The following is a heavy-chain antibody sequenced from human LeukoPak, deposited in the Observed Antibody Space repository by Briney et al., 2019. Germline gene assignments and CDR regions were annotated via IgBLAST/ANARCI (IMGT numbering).Heavy chain of an antibody. CDR3: ARDFGYGGDPGDFDY. Sequence: GGSLRLSCAASGFTFSSYWMSWVRQAPGKGLEWVANIKQDGSEKYYVDSVKGRFTISRDNAKNSLYLQMNSLRAEDTAVYYCARDFGYGGDPGDFDYWGQGTLVTVSS. CDR2: IKQDGSEK. D-gene: IGHD4-23*01. CDR1: GFTFSSYW. V-gene: IGHV3-7*01. J-gene: IGHJ4*02.